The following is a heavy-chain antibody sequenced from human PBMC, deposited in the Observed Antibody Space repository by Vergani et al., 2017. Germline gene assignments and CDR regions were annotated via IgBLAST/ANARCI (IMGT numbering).Heavy chain of an antibody. CDR1: GASIRSSNYY. CDR3: VRDVRVSRT. Sequence: QLQESGPGLVKPSATLSLTCSVSGASIRSSNYYWGWVRQAPGKGLEWVSSISGNNDDVYYADSVKGRFTISRDNAKNSLYLDMSSLRAEDTAVYYCVRDVRVSRTWGQGTLVAVSS. J-gene: IGHJ3*01. CDR2: ISGNNDDV. V-gene: IGHV3-21*01.